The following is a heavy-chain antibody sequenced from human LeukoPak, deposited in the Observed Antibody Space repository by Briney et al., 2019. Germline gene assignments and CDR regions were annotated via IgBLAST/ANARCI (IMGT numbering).Heavy chain of an antibody. CDR1: GFTFSSYE. Sequence: GGSLRLSCAASGFTFSSYEMNWVRQAPGKGLEGVSYISNSCSTIYYADSVKGRFTISRDNSKNSLYLQMNSLRAEDTAVYYCARSPDYYDSSEDYWGQGTLVTVSS. V-gene: IGHV3-48*03. CDR2: ISNSCSTI. CDR3: ARSPDYYDSSEDY. D-gene: IGHD3-22*01. J-gene: IGHJ4*02.